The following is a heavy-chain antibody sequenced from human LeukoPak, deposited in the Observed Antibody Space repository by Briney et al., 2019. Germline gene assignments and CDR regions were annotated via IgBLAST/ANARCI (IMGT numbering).Heavy chain of an antibody. CDR1: GFTFSSYS. J-gene: IGHJ4*02. V-gene: IGHV3-48*04. CDR2: ISSSGSTI. D-gene: IGHD6-19*01. Sequence: PGASLRLSCAASGFTFSSYSMNWVRQAPGKGLEWVSYISSSGSTIYYADSVKGRFTISRDNAKNSLYLQMNSLRAEDTAVYYCARMQQWLPDYWGQGTLVTVSS. CDR3: ARMQQWLPDY.